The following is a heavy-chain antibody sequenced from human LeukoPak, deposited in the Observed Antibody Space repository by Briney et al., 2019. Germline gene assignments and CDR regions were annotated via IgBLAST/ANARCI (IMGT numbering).Heavy chain of an antibody. CDR1: GFIFSNYA. Sequence: GESLRLSCAASGFIFSNYAMNWVRQAPGKGLEWVSAVSGSGDDTYYADSVKGLFTISRDNSKNTLYLQMNRLRAEDTAIYYCAKDRRSSGPYNWFDPWGQGTLVTVSS. CDR3: AKDRRSSGPYNWFDP. J-gene: IGHJ5*02. D-gene: IGHD3-22*01. CDR2: VSGSGDDT. V-gene: IGHV3-23*01.